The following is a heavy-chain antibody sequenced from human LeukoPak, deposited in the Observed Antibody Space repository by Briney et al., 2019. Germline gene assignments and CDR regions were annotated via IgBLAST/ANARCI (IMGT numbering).Heavy chain of an antibody. CDR2: ISSSSSYM. J-gene: IGHJ4*02. D-gene: IGHD5-12*01. Sequence: GGSLRLSCAASGFTFSTYTMNWVRQAPGKGLEWVSFISSSSSYMYYADSVKGRFTISRDNTKKSLYLRMNSLRAEDTAVYYCARDFSGYDYNFDYWGQGTLVTVSS. CDR1: GFTFSTYT. CDR3: ARDFSGYDYNFDY. V-gene: IGHV3-21*01.